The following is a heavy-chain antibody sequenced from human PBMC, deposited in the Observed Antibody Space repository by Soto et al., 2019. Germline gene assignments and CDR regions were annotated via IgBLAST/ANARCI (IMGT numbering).Heavy chain of an antibody. D-gene: IGHD3-22*01. V-gene: IGHV4-59*01. CDR1: GGSTSSYY. J-gene: IGHJ1*01. CDR2: SSHSGST. Sequence: PSETLSLTCTVSGGSTSSYYWSWIRQPPGKGLEWIGYSSHSGSTNYNPSLKSRVTISVDTSKSQFSLKLSSVTAADTAVYYCARESPDSSGYEYFQLWGQGTLVTVSS. CDR3: ARESPDSSGYEYFQL.